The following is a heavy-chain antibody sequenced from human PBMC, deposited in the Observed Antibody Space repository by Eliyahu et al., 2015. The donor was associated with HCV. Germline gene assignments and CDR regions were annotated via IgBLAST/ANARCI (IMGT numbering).Heavy chain of an antibody. CDR3: AKERWSWYSSGSDVDY. Sequence: QVQLVESGGGVVQPGRSLRLSCAASGFTFSDYGMHWVRQTPGKGLEWXAVISXDGXSKYYAXSVKGRFTISRDNSKNTLYLQMNSLRPEDTAVYYCAKERWSWYSSGSDVDYWGQGTLVTVSS. CDR2: ISXDGXSK. CDR1: GFTFSDYG. J-gene: IGHJ4*02. D-gene: IGHD6-19*01. V-gene: IGHV3-30*18.